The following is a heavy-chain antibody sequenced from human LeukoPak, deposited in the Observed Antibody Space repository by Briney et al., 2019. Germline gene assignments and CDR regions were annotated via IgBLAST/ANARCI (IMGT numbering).Heavy chain of an antibody. CDR1: GGSISSYY. J-gene: IGHJ4*02. Sequence: SETLSLTCTVSGGSISSYYWSWIRQPPGKRLEWIGHIYYSGSTNYNPSLKSRVTISVDTSKNQFSLKLSYVTAADTAVYYCASRSSIWSGYQDTLYYFDSWGQGTLVTVSS. V-gene: IGHV4-59*01. D-gene: IGHD3-3*01. CDR3: ASRSSIWSGYQDTLYYFDS. CDR2: IYYSGST.